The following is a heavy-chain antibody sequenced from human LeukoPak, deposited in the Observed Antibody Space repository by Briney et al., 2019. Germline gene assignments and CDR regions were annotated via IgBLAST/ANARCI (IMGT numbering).Heavy chain of an antibody. CDR1: GFTFSSHA. J-gene: IGHJ4*02. D-gene: IGHD3-22*01. CDR3: AKGGVITTSPRFGY. V-gene: IGHV3-23*01. Sequence: GGSLRLSCAASGFTFSSHAMSWVRQAPGKGLEWVSAISGSGGSTYYADSVKGRFTISRDNSKNTLYLQMNSLRAEDTAVYYCAKGGVITTSPRFGYWGQGTLVTVSS. CDR2: ISGSGGST.